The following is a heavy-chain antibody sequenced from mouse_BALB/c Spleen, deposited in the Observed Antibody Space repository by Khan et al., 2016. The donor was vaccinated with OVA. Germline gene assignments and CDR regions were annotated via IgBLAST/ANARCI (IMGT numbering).Heavy chain of an antibody. CDR2: IKYSGST. V-gene: IGHV3-2*02. CDR3: ARSGTISTVVVTDFDF. J-gene: IGHJ2*01. Sequence: EVELVESGPGLVKPSQSLSLTCTVTGYSITSDYAWNWIRQFPGNKLEWMGYIKYSGSTSYNPSLKSRISITRDTSKNKFFLPLNSVTTEDTATYYCARSGTISTVVVTDFDFWGQGTTLTVSS. D-gene: IGHD1-1*01. CDR1: GYSITSDYA.